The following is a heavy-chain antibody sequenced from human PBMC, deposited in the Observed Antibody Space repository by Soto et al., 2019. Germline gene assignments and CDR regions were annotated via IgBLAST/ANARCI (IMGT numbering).Heavy chain of an antibody. D-gene: IGHD3-3*01. Sequence: ASVKVSCKASGYTFTGYYMHWVRQAPGQGLEWMGWINPNSGGTNYAQKFQGRVTMTRDTSISTAYMELSRLRSEDTAVYYCARAVYDFWSGYGSDYWGQGTLVTVSS. CDR1: GYTFTGYY. CDR2: INPNSGGT. J-gene: IGHJ4*02. V-gene: IGHV1-2*02. CDR3: ARAVYDFWSGYGSDY.